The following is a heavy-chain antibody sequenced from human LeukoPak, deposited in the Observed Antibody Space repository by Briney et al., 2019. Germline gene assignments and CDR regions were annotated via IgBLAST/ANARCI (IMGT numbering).Heavy chain of an antibody. CDR1: GFTVSSNS. CDR3: AELGITMIGGV. CDR2: IYSAGSI. Sequence: HPGGSLRLSCTVSGFTVSSNSMSWVRQAPGKGLEWVSFIYSAGSIYYSDSVKGRFTISIDNSKNTLYLQMNSLRAEDTAVYYCAELGITMIGGVWGKGTTVTISS. J-gene: IGHJ6*04. V-gene: IGHV3-53*01. D-gene: IGHD3-10*02.